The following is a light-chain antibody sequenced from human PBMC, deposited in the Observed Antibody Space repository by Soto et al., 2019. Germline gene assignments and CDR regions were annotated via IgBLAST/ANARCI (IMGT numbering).Light chain of an antibody. J-gene: IGLJ2*01. CDR1: KLGDKY. CDR2: QDS. Sequence: SYELTQPPSVSVSPGQTASITCSGDKLGDKYACWYQQKPGQSPVLVIYQDSKRPSGIPERFSGSNSGNTATLTISGTQAMDEAHYYCQAWDSSTAEVVFGGGTKLTVL. V-gene: IGLV3-1*01. CDR3: QAWDSSTAEVV.